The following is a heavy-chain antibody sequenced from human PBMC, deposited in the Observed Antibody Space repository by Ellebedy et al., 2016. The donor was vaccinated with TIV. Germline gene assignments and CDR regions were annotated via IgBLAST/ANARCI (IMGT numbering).Heavy chain of an antibody. CDR2: ISWRGHYI. J-gene: IGHJ4*02. V-gene: IGHV3-9*01. Sequence: SLKISXAASGFTFDDYAMHWVRQAPGKGLEWVSGISWRGHYIGYADSVRGRFTISRGNAKNSLYLQMNSLRIEDTAVYYCTKDLLRGIWGGSGRDHWGQGNLVTVSS. CDR3: TKDLLRGIWGGSGRDH. CDR1: GFTFDDYA. D-gene: IGHD7-27*01.